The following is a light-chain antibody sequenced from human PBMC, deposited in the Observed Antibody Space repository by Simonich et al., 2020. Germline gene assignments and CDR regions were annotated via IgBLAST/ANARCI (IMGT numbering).Light chain of an antibody. Sequence: EIVLTQSPATLSLSPGERATLSCRDSQSVSSYLAWDQQKPGQAPRLLIYDASNRATGIPARFSGIGSGTDFTLTISSLEPEDFAVYYCQQRSNWPTFGPGTKVDIK. V-gene: IGKV3-11*01. CDR1: QSVSSY. J-gene: IGKJ3*01. CDR2: DAS. CDR3: QQRSNWPT.